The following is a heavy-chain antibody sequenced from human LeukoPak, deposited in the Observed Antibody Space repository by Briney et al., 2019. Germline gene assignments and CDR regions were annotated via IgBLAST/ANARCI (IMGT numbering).Heavy chain of an antibody. CDR2: INPSGGST. Sequence: ASVKVSCKASGYTFTNYYIHWVRQAPGQGLEWMGIINPSGGSTSYTQKFQGRVTITADESTSTAYMGLSSLRSEDTAVYYCASNYGGSDYFDYRGQGTLVTVSS. CDR3: ASNYGGSDYFDY. D-gene: IGHD4-23*01. J-gene: IGHJ4*02. CDR1: GYTFTNYY. V-gene: IGHV1-46*01.